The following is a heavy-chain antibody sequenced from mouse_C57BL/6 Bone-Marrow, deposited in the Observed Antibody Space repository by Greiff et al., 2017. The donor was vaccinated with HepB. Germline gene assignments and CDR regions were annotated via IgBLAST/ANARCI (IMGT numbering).Heavy chain of an antibody. V-gene: IGHV1-50*01. CDR1: GYTFTSYW. J-gene: IGHJ4*01. Sequence: QVQLQQPGAELVKPGASVKLSCKASGYTFTSYWMQWVKQRPGQGLEWIGEIDPYDSYTNYNQKFKGKATLTVDTSSRTAYMQLSSLTSEDSAVYYCAREELCYAMDYWGQGTAVTVSS. CDR2: IDPYDSYT. CDR3: AREELCYAMDY.